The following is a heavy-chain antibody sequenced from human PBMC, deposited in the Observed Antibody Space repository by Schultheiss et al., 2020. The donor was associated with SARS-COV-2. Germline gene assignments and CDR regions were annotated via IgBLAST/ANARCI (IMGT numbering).Heavy chain of an antibody. CDR2: MNPNSGNT. D-gene: IGHD2-2*01. Sequence: ASVKVSCKASGYTFTSYDINWVRQATGQGLEWMGWMNPNSGNTGYAQKFQGRVTMTRNTSISTAYMELSSLRSEDTAVYYCARAPPPEGTSHDVDWFDPWGQGTLVTVSS. V-gene: IGHV1-8*01. CDR1: GYTFTSYD. CDR3: ARAPPPEGTSHDVDWFDP. J-gene: IGHJ5*02.